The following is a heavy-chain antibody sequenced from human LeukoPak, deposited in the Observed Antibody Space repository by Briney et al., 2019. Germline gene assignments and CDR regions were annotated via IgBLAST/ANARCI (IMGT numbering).Heavy chain of an antibody. D-gene: IGHD6-19*01. Sequence: GGSLRLSCAASGLTFSSYSMNWVRQAPGKGLERVSYISSSSSTIYYADSVKGRFTISRDNAKNSLYLQMNSLRAEDTAVYYCARDVEQWLAEGWYFDYWGQGTLVTVSS. CDR1: GLTFSSYS. CDR2: ISSSSSTI. V-gene: IGHV3-48*01. CDR3: ARDVEQWLAEGWYFDY. J-gene: IGHJ4*02.